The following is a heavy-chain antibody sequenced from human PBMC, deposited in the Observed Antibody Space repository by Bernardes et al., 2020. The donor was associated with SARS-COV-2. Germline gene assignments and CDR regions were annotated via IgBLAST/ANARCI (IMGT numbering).Heavy chain of an antibody. D-gene: IGHD5-12*01. V-gene: IGHV3-74*01. Sequence: GGSLRLSCAASGFTFSNYWMHWVRQAPGKGLVWVSRINSDGSSTSYADSVKGRFAISRDNAKNTLYLQMNSLRAEVTAVYYCARGAASGYASDNWGQGTLVTVSS. CDR1: GFTFSNYW. CDR3: ARGAASGYASDN. J-gene: IGHJ4*02. CDR2: INSDGSST.